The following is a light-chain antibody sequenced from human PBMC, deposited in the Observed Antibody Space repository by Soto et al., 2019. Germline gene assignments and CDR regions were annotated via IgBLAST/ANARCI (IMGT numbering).Light chain of an antibody. CDR3: QQRSNWPPYN. CDR2: DAS. J-gene: IGKJ2*01. CDR1: QSVSSY. Sequence: EIVLTHSPATLSLSPGERATLSCRASQSVSSYLAWYQQKPGQAPRLLIYDASNRATGIPARFSGSGSGTDFTLTISSLEPEDFAVYYCQQRSNWPPYNFGQGNKLEIK. V-gene: IGKV3-11*01.